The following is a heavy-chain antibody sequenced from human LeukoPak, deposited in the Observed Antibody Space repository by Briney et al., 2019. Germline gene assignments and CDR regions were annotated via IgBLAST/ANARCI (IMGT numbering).Heavy chain of an antibody. CDR1: GYTFTGYY. D-gene: IGHD5-24*01. Sequence: GASVKVSCKASGYTFTGYYMHWVRQAPGQGLEWMGWINPNSGGTNYAQKFQGRVTMTRDMSTSTVYMELSSLRSEDTAVYYCARVEMATTIFDYWGQGTLVTVSS. V-gene: IGHV1-2*02. CDR3: ARVEMATTIFDY. J-gene: IGHJ4*02. CDR2: INPNSGGT.